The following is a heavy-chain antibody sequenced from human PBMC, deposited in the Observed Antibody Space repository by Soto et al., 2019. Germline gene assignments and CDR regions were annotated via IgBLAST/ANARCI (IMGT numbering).Heavy chain of an antibody. CDR2: IYSGGST. D-gene: IGHD3-3*01. J-gene: IGHJ6*02. V-gene: IGHV3-53*01. Sequence: PRLSCAASGFTVSSNYMSWVRQAPGRGLEWVSVIYSGGSTYYADSVKGRFTISRDNSKNTLYLQMNSLRAEDTAVYYCARAPITIFGVVSEGMDVWGQGTTVTVSS. CDR3: ARAPITIFGVVSEGMDV. CDR1: GFTVSSNY.